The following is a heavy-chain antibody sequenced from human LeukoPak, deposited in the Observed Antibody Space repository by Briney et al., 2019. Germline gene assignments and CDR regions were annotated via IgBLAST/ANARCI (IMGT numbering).Heavy chain of an antibody. CDR3: ARLLATWDYYYMDV. CDR1: GFTFSTYW. D-gene: IGHD3-3*02. V-gene: IGHV3-48*02. CDR2: IGGSGSFI. Sequence: GGSLRLSCAASGFTFSTYWMHWVRQAPGKGLEWVSHIGGSGSFIYYADSVRGRFTISRDNAKNSVFLQMNSLRDEDTGVYFCARLLATWDYYYMDVWGKGTTVTVSS. J-gene: IGHJ6*03.